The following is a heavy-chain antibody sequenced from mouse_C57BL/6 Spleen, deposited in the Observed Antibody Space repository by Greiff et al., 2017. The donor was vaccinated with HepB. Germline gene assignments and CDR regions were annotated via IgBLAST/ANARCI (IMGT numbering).Heavy chain of an antibody. J-gene: IGHJ2*01. Sequence: VQLQQPGAELVKPGASVKLSCKASGYTFTSYWMHWVKQRPGQGLEWIGMIHPNSGSTNYNEKFKSKATLTVDKSSSTAYMQLSSLTSEDSAVYYCARGTTVVARYFDYWGQGTTLTVSS. V-gene: IGHV1-64*01. CDR2: IHPNSGST. D-gene: IGHD1-1*01. CDR1: GYTFTSYW. CDR3: ARGTTVVARYFDY.